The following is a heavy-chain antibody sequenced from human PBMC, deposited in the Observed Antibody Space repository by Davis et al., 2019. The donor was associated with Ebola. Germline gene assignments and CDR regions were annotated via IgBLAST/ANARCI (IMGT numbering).Heavy chain of an antibody. D-gene: IGHD6-6*01. V-gene: IGHV1-18*01. CDR1: GYTFTSYG. CDR2: ISAYNGNT. Sequence: ASVKVSCKASGYTFTSYGISWVRQAPGQGLEWMGWISAYNGNTNYAQKLQGRVTMTTDTSTSTAYMELRSLRSDDTAVYYCARGQSSIAARGWDFWYYYYAMDVWGQGTTVTVSS. CDR3: ARGQSSIAARGWDFWYYYYAMDV. J-gene: IGHJ6*02.